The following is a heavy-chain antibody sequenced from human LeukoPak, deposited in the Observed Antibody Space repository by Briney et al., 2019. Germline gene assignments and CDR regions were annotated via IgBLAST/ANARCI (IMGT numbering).Heavy chain of an antibody. D-gene: IGHD3-22*01. CDR3: ARGRFTRYDYYNSSEAPQFVYY. J-gene: IGHJ4*02. CDR1: GGSISSSSYY. CDR2: IYYSGST. V-gene: IGHV4-39*01. Sequence: SETLSLTCTVSGGSISSSSYYWGWIRQPPGKGLEWIGSIYYSGSTYYNPSLKSRVTISVDTSKNQFSLKLSSVTAADTAVYYCARGRFTRYDYYNSSEAPQFVYYWGQGTLVTVSS.